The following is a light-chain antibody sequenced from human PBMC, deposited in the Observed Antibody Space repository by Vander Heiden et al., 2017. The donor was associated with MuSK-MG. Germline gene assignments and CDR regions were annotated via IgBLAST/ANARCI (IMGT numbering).Light chain of an antibody. J-gene: IGKJ3*01. V-gene: IGKV1-39*01. Sequence: DIQLTQSPSSLSASVGDRVTITCRASQSIDKYLNWYQQKPGKAPKLLIYTASSLQTGVPSRFSDSGSGTDFALTISSLQPEDFATYYCQQSYSSPGYTFGHGTKLDIK. CDR2: TAS. CDR3: QQSYSSPGYT. CDR1: QSIDKY.